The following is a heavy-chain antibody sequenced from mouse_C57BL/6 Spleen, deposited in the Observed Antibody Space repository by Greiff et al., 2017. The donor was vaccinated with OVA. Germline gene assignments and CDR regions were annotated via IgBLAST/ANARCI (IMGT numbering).Heavy chain of an antibody. CDR1: GYSITSGYY. J-gene: IGHJ1*03. Sequence: EVKLMESGPGLVKPSQSLSLTCSVTGYSITSGYYWNWIRQFPGNKLEWMGYISYDGSNNYNPSLKNRISITRDTSKNQFFLKLNSVTTEDTATYYCASDGYPGWYFDVWGTGTTVTVSS. CDR3: ASDGYPGWYFDV. CDR2: ISYDGSN. D-gene: IGHD2-2*01. V-gene: IGHV3-6*01.